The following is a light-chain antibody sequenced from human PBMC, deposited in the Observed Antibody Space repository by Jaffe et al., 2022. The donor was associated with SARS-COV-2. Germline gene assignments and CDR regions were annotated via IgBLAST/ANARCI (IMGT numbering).Light chain of an antibody. Sequence: ETVLTQSPATLSVSPGERATLSCRASQSLSRTLAWYQQKPGQAPRLLIYDASTRATGIPARFSGSGSGTEFTLTITSLQSEDFAVYYCQQYNDWPPGFGPGTKVDFK. CDR2: DAS. CDR3: QQYNDWPPG. CDR1: QSLSRT. J-gene: IGKJ3*01. V-gene: IGKV3-15*01.